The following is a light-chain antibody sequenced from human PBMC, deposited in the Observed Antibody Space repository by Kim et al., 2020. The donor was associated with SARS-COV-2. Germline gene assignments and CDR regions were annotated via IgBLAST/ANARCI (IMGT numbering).Light chain of an antibody. Sequence: SSELTQDPAVSVALGQTVRITCQGDSLRSYYASWYQQKPGQPPVLVIYGKNNRPSGIPDRFSGSSSGNTASLTITGAQPEDEADYYCNSRDSSGNHLVFG. CDR3: NSRDSSGNHLV. J-gene: IGLJ2*01. CDR1: SLRSYY. CDR2: GKN. V-gene: IGLV3-19*01.